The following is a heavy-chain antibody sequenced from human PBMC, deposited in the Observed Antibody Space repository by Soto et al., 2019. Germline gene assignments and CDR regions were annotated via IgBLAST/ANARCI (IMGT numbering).Heavy chain of an antibody. CDR1: GFTFSSYA. J-gene: IGHJ6*02. V-gene: IGHV3-30-3*01. D-gene: IGHD3-10*01. Sequence: PGGSLRLSCAASGFTFSSYAMHWVRQAPGKGLEWVAVISYDGSNKYYADSVKGRFTISRDNSKNTLYLQMNSLRAEDTAVYYCARDLDYYGSGSSWRSPHAYYYGMDVWGQGTTVTVSS. CDR3: ARDLDYYGSGSSWRSPHAYYYGMDV. CDR2: ISYDGSNK.